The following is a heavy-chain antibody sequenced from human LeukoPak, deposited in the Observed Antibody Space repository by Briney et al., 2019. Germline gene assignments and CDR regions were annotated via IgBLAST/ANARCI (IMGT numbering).Heavy chain of an antibody. V-gene: IGHV3-7*04. D-gene: IGHD6-13*01. CDR1: GFTFSNYW. CDR2: IKHDGSEK. Sequence: GGSLRLSCATSGFTFSNYWMNWVRQAPGKGLEWVANIKHDGSEKYYVDSVKGRFTISRDNAKNSLFLQMNGLRADDTAVYYCARDPQTNSWPEYFLHWGQGTLVTVSS. CDR3: ARDPQTNSWPEYFLH. J-gene: IGHJ1*01.